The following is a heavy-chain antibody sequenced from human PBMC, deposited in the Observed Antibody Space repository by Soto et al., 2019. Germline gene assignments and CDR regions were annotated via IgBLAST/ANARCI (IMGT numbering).Heavy chain of an antibody. CDR3: AKVSLLLGYYYGMDV. V-gene: IGHV3-30*18. D-gene: IGHD2-15*01. CDR1: GFTFSSYG. J-gene: IGHJ6*02. Sequence: PGGSLRLSCAASGFTFSSYGMHWVRQAPGKGLEWVAVISYDGSNKYYADSVKGRFTISRDNSKNTLYLQMNSLRAEDTAVYYCAKVSLLLGYYYGMDVWGQGTTVTVSS. CDR2: ISYDGSNK.